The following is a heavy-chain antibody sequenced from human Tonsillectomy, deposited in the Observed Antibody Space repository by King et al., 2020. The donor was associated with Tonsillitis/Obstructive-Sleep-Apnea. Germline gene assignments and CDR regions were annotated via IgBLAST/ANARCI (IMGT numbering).Heavy chain of an antibody. CDR2: ISDNGAVT. V-gene: IGHV3-23*04. D-gene: IGHD7-27*01. CDR1: GFTFISYA. Sequence: VQLVESGGGSVQPGGSLRLSCAASGFTFISYAMTWVRQAPGKGLEWVSSISDNGAVTHYADSVKGRFTISRDNSRNTLYLQMNSLRVDDTAVYYCAGGPAGADYYYMDVWGKGTTVTVSS. CDR3: AGGPAGADYYYMDV. J-gene: IGHJ6*03.